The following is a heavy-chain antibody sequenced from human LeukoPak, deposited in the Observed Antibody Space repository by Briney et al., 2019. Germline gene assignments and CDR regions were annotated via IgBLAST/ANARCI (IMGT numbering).Heavy chain of an antibody. D-gene: IGHD3-9*01. CDR3: ARDLHQVLRYFDWLLCPDY. CDR2: INAGNGNT. J-gene: IGHJ4*02. CDR1: GYTFTSYA. Sequence: ASVKVSCKASGYTFTSYAMHWVRQAPGQRLEWMGWINAGNGNTKYSQKFQGRVTITRDTSASTAYMELSSLGSEDTAVYYCARDLHQVLRYFDWLLCPDYWGQGTLVTVSS. V-gene: IGHV1-3*01.